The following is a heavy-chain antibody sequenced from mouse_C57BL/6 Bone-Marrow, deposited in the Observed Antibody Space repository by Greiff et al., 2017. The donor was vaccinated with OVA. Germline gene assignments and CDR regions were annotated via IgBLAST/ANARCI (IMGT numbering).Heavy chain of an antibody. CDR2: ISSGSSTI. V-gene: IGHV5-17*01. Sequence: EVKVVESGGGLVKPGGSLKLSCAASGFTFSDYGMHWVRQAPEKGLEWVAYISSGSSTIYYADTVKGRFTISRDNAKNTLFLQMTSLRSEDTAMYYCARRYYGYAMDYWGQVTSVTVSS. D-gene: IGHD1-1*01. J-gene: IGHJ4*01. CDR3: ARRYYGYAMDY. CDR1: GFTFSDYG.